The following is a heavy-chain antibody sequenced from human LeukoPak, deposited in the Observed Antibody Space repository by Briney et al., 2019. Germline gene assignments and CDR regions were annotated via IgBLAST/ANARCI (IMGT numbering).Heavy chain of an antibody. CDR1: GYTFTSYV. Sequence: ASVKVSCKGSGYTFTSYVISWVRQAPVHRVEWIGGISAYNGNTNYAQKLQGRVTMTTDTSTGTAYMELRSLRSDDTAVYYCARWRGFTGSSDENWFDPWGQGTLVTVSS. CDR3: ARWRGFTGSSDENWFDP. J-gene: IGHJ5*02. D-gene: IGHD6-6*01. V-gene: IGHV1-18*01. CDR2: ISAYNGNT.